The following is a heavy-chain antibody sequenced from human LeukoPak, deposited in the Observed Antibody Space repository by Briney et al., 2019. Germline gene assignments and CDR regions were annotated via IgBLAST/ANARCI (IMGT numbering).Heavy chain of an antibody. J-gene: IGHJ4*02. V-gene: IGHV1-2*02. CDR2: INPNSGGT. CDR3: AREETDYSNSHQDDY. CDR1: GYTFTGYY. D-gene: IGHD4-11*01. Sequence: GASVKVSCKASGYTFTGYYMHWVRQAPGQGLEWMGWINPNSGGTNYAQKFQGRVTMTRDTSISTAYMELSRLRSDDTAVYYCAREETDYSNSHQDDYWGQGTLVTVSS.